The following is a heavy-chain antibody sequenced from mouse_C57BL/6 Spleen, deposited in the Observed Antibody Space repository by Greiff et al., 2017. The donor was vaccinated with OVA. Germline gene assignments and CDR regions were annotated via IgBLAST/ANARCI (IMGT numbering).Heavy chain of an antibody. J-gene: IGHJ1*03. D-gene: IGHD1-1*01. CDR1: GFTFNTYA. CDR3: GREEGHYYGSSYWYFDV. CDR2: IRSKSSNYAT. V-gene: IGHV10-3*01. Sequence: EMQLVESGGGLVQPKGSLKLSCAASGFTFNTYAMHWVRQAPGKGLEWVARIRSKSSNYATYYAASVKDRFTISRDDSQSMLYLQMNNHKTEDTVIYYGGREEGHYYGSSYWYFDVWGTGTTVTVSS.